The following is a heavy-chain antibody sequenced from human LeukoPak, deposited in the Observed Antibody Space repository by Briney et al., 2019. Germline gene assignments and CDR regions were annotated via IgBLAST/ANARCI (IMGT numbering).Heavy chain of an antibody. V-gene: IGHV3-30-3*01. CDR2: ISYDGSNK. D-gene: IGHD2-21*02. CDR1: GFTFSSYA. CDR3: ARDAELVVVTAKVDY. J-gene: IGHJ4*02. Sequence: GRSLRLSCAASGFTFSSYAMHWVRQAPGKGLEWVAVISYDGSNKYYADSVKGRFTISRDNSKNTLYLQMNSLRAEDTAVYYCARDAELVVVTAKVDYWGQGTLVTVSS.